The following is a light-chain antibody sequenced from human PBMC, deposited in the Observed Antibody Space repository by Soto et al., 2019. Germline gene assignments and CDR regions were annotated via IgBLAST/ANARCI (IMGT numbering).Light chain of an antibody. CDR2: GAS. J-gene: IGKJ4*02. CDR1: QSVGTT. V-gene: IGKV3-15*01. Sequence: EIFMTQSPATLSVSPGEKVILSCRASQSVGTTLAWYQQKPGQAPSLLIRGASTRATGVPARFSGSGSGTEFTLTISSLQSEDFAIYYWHQYSASPTFGGGTTLEIK. CDR3: HQYSASPT.